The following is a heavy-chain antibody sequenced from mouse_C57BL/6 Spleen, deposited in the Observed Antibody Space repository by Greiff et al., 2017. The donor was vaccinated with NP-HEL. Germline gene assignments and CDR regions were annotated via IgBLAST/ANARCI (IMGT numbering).Heavy chain of an antibody. CDR1: GFTFSSYA. Sequence: EVKLMESGGGLVKPGGSLKLSCAASGFTFSSYAMSWVRQTPEKRLEWVATISDGGSYTYYPDNVKGRFTISRDNAKNNLYLQMSHLKSEDTAMYYCARDLYGKSAMDYWGQGTSVTVSS. D-gene: IGHD2-10*02. CDR3: ARDLYGKSAMDY. J-gene: IGHJ4*01. CDR2: ISDGGSYT. V-gene: IGHV5-4*01.